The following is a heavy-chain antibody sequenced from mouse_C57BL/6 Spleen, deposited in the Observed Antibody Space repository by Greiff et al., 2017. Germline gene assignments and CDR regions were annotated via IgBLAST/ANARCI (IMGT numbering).Heavy chain of an antibody. CDR2: IRNKANGYTT. Sequence: EVQLVESGGGLVQPGGSLSLSCAASGFTFTDYYMSWVRQPPGKALEWLGFIRNKANGYTTEYSASVKGRFTISRDNSQSILYLQMNALRAADSATYYCASSYCYGSSNWYFDVWGTGTTVTVSS. V-gene: IGHV7-3*01. J-gene: IGHJ1*03. CDR3: ASSYCYGSSNWYFDV. D-gene: IGHD1-1*01. CDR1: GFTFTDYY.